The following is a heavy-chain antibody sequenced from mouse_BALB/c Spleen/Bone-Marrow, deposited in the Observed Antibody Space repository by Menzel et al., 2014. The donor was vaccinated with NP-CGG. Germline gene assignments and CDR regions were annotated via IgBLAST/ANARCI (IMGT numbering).Heavy chain of an antibody. CDR1: GFTFSSFG. Sequence: EVQLVESGGGLVQPGGSRRLSCAASGFTFSSFGMHWVRQAPEKGLEWVAYISSGSSTIFYVDTVKGRFTISRDNPENTLFLQMTSLRSEDTAMYYCTRGGNWDDFDVWGAGTTVTVSS. J-gene: IGHJ1*01. CDR2: ISSGSSTI. V-gene: IGHV5-17*02. CDR3: TRGGNWDDFDV. D-gene: IGHD4-1*01.